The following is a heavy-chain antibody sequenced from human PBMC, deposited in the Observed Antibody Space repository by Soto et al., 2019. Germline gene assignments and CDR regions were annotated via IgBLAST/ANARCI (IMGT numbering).Heavy chain of an antibody. CDR1: GFTFSTYA. D-gene: IGHD2-15*01. CDR3: ARVMAYCTGGSCYELDY. V-gene: IGHV3-23*01. J-gene: IGHJ4*02. CDR2: VSGRGGNT. Sequence: EVQLLESGGGLVQPGGSLRLSCAASGFTFSTYAMSWVRQAPGKGLEWVSTVSGRGGNTYYADAVKGRFTISRDDSRNTLHLQMNSLRAEDTALYYCARVMAYCTGGSCYELDYWGQGTLVTVSS.